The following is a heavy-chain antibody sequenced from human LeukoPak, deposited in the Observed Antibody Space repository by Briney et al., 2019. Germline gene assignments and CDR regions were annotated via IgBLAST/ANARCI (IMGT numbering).Heavy chain of an antibody. CDR1: GGSFSSNNW. CDR3: AKYGRQAEECTASTWNAGLDP. V-gene: IGHV4-4*02. Sequence: SETLSLTCAVSGGSFSSNNWWCLVRHPPGRGVWCGGKIYHSGYTNYNPSLKSRVTISVDKPENKFSLKLGSVSAADTAVYYCAKYGRQAEECTASTWNAGLDPWGQGTLVTASS. D-gene: IGHD2-8*02. J-gene: IGHJ5*02. CDR2: IYHSGYT.